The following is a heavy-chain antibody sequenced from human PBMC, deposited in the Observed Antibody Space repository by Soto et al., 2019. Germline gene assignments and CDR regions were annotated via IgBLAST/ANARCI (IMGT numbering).Heavy chain of an antibody. CDR1: GGSISSGGYY. CDR3: ETLRLRSLLGL. Sequence: SETLSLTCTVSGGSISSGGYYWSWIRQHPGKGLEWIGYIYYSGSTYYNPSLKSRVTISVDTSKNQFSLKLSSVTAADTAVYYCETLRLRSLLGLWGQGTLVTVSS. V-gene: IGHV4-31*03. CDR2: IYYSGST. D-gene: IGHD3-16*01. J-gene: IGHJ4*02.